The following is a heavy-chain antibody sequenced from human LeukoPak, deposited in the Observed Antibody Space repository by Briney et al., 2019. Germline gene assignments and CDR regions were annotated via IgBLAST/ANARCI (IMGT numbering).Heavy chain of an antibody. Sequence: PGGSLRLSCAASGFTFSSYWMSWVRQAPGKGLEGVANIKQDGSEKYYVDSVKGRFTISRDNAENSLYLQMNSLRAEDTAVYYCAIGGVIWRMDVGGQGTTVTVSS. CDR3: AIGGVIWRMDV. CDR2: IKQDGSEK. D-gene: IGHD2/OR15-2a*01. CDR1: GFTFSSYW. J-gene: IGHJ6*02. V-gene: IGHV3-7*01.